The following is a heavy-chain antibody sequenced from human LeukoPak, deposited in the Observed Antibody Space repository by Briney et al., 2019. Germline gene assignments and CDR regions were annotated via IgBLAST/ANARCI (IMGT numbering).Heavy chain of an antibody. J-gene: IGHJ4*02. Sequence: PGGSLRPSCAASGFTFSSYGMHWVRQAPGKGLEWVAFIRYDGSNKYYADSVKGRFTISRDNSKNTLYLQMNSLRAEDTAVYYCAWGVTTVTPLDYWGQGTLVTVSS. D-gene: IGHD4-17*01. CDR1: GFTFSSYG. V-gene: IGHV3-30*02. CDR3: AWGVTTVTPLDY. CDR2: IRYDGSNK.